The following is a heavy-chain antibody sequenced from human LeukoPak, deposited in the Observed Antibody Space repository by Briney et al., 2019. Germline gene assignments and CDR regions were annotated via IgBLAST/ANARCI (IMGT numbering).Heavy chain of an antibody. CDR1: GGSISSGSYY. J-gene: IGHJ4*02. Sequence: SQTLSLTCTVSGGSISSGSYYWSWIRQPAGKGLEWIGRIYTSGSTNYNPSLKSRVTMSVDTSKNQFSLKLSSVTAADTAVYYCARDGPILCSSTSCYLDYWGQGTLVTVSS. D-gene: IGHD2-2*01. CDR2: IYTSGST. CDR3: ARDGPILCSSTSCYLDY. V-gene: IGHV4-61*02.